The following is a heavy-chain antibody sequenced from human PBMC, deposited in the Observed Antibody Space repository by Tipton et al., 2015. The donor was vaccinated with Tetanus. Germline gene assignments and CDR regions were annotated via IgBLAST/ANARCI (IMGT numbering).Heavy chain of an antibody. V-gene: IGHV4-39*07. CDR1: GGSISSNNYY. J-gene: IGHJ4*01. Sequence: TLSLTCSVSGGSISSNNYYWAWIRQPPGKGLEGIGSIYYSGTTDYSPSLKSRVTISLDRSKNQFSLKLTSVTAADTAVYYCATVGLVTASVKYWGQGTLVTVSS. D-gene: IGHD2-21*02. CDR2: IYYSGTT. CDR3: ATVGLVTASVKY.